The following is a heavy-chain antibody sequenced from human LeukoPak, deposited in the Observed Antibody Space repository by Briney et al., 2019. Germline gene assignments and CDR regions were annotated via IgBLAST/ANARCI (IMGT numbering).Heavy chain of an antibody. CDR2: ISWNGGTT. CDR3: ARDYCSGGSCYGGHDY. V-gene: IGHV3-20*04. Sequence: GGSLRLSCVASGFTFDDCGMSWVRQAPGKGLKWVSGISWNGGTTGFADSVRGRFTISRDNAKNSLYLQMNSLRAEGTALYYCARDYCSGGSCYGGHDYWGQGTLVTVSS. J-gene: IGHJ4*02. D-gene: IGHD2-15*01. CDR1: GFTFDDCG.